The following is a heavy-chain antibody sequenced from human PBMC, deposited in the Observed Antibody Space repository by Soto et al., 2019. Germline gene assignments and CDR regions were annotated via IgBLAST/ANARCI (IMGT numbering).Heavy chain of an antibody. CDR3: AKEDDTWTNGHFDI. D-gene: IGHD2-8*01. Sequence: EVPLLESGGGLVQPGGSLRLSCAASGFTFNNYDMSWVRQAPGKGLEWVAGISGGADGAYYADSVKGRFTISRDNSRNTLYVYMNNLRSEDTAIYYCAKEDDTWTNGHFDIWGQWTVVTVSS. CDR1: GFTFNNYD. CDR2: ISGGADGA. V-gene: IGHV3-23*01. J-gene: IGHJ3*02.